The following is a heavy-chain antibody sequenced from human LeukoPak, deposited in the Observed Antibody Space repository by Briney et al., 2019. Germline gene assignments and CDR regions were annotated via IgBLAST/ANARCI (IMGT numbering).Heavy chain of an antibody. Sequence: VASVKVSCKASGYTFTSYAMNWVRQAPGQGLEWMGWINTNTGNPMYAQGFTGRFVFSLDTSVSTAYLQISSLKAEDTAVYYCARDFLADSSGDAFDIWGQGTMVTVSS. V-gene: IGHV7-4-1*02. D-gene: IGHD6-19*01. CDR2: INTNTGNP. CDR3: ARDFLADSSGDAFDI. CDR1: GYTFTSYA. J-gene: IGHJ3*02.